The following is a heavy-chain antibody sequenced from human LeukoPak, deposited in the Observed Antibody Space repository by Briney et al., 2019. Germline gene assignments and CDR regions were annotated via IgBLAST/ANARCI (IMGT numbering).Heavy chain of an antibody. Sequence: PGRSLRLSCAASGFTFSSYAMHWVRQAPGKGLEWVAVISYDGSNKYYADSVKGRFTISRDNSKNTLYLQMNSLRAEDTAVYYCASPSGSSGWYRYYFDYWGPGTLVTVFS. J-gene: IGHJ4*02. CDR1: GFTFSSYA. V-gene: IGHV3-30*04. CDR3: ASPSGSSGWYRYYFDY. D-gene: IGHD6-19*01. CDR2: ISYDGSNK.